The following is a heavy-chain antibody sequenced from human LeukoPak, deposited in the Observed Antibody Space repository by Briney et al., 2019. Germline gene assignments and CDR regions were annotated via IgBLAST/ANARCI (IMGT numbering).Heavy chain of an antibody. CDR1: GGSISSSSYY. D-gene: IGHD2-15*01. Sequence: SETLSLTCTVSGGSISSSSYYRGWIRQPPGKGLEWIGSIYYSGSTYYNPSLKSRVTISVDTSKNQFSLKLSSVTAADTAVYYCASSGSGVNYLRLGSDYFDYWGQGTLVTVSS. V-gene: IGHV4-39*01. CDR2: IYYSGST. CDR3: ASSGSGVNYLRLGSDYFDY. J-gene: IGHJ4*02.